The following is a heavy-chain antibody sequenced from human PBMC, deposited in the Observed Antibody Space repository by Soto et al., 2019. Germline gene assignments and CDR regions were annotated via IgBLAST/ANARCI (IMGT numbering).Heavy chain of an antibody. CDR2: IYHSGST. CDR3: ARVWGYSYGLASDI. CDR1: GGSISSGGDS. V-gene: IGHV4-30-2*01. Sequence: QLQLQESGSGLVKPSQTLSLTCAVSGGSISSGGDSWSWIRQPPGKGLEWIGYIYHSGSTSYNPSLKSRGTISVDRSKSQFSLKLSSVTAADTAVYYCARVWGYSYGLASDIWGQGTMVTVSS. D-gene: IGHD5-18*01. J-gene: IGHJ3*02.